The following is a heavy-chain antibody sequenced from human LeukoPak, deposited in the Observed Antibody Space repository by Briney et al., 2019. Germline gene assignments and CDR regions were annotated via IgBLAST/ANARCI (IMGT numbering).Heavy chain of an antibody. CDR2: INPNSGGT. D-gene: IGHD3-10*01. CDR1: GYTFTGYY. V-gene: IGHV1-2*02. CDR3: ATDGYYYGSGTYPNY. Sequence: ASVKVSCKTSGYTFTGYYMHWVRQAPGQGLEWMGWINPNSGGTDYAQKLQGRVTMTRDTSISTAYMELGRLTSDDTAVYYCATDGYYYGSGTYPNYWGREPWSPSPQ. J-gene: IGHJ4*02.